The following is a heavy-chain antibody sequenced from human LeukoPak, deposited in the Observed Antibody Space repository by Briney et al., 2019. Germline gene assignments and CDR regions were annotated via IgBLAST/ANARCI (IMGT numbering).Heavy chain of an antibody. D-gene: IGHD2-2*01. CDR2: IKQDGSDN. CDR1: GFTFNKYW. CDR3: ARGYCSRSSCYENAFDI. J-gene: IGHJ3*02. V-gene: IGHV3-7*01. Sequence: GGSLRLSCAASGFTFNKYWMSWVRQAPGKGLEWVANIKQDGSDNYYVDSVKGRFTISRDNAKNSLYLQMNSLRAEDTGVYYCARGYCSRSSCYENAFDIWGQGTMVTVSS.